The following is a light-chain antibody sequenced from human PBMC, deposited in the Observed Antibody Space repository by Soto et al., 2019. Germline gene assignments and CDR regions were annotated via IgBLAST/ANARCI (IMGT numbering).Light chain of an antibody. J-gene: IGKJ1*01. Sequence: DIVMSQSPLSLPVTPGEPASISCRSSQSLLHANGYNYLDWYLQKPGQSPQLLIYLGSNRASGVPDRFSGSGSYTAFTLIIIRVEAEDVVVYYCIQSLRTTPWPFGQGTKVEIK. V-gene: IGKV2-28*01. CDR2: LGS. CDR1: QSLLHANGYNY. CDR3: IQSLRTTPWP.